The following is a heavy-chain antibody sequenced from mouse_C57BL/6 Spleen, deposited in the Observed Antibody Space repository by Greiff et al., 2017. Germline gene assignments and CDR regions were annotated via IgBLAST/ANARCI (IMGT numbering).Heavy chain of an antibody. D-gene: IGHD1-1*01. J-gene: IGHJ4*01. CDR1: GYAFSSSW. V-gene: IGHV1-82*01. CDR3: AREKIYYYGSSYDYAMDY. Sequence: QVQLKQSGPELVKPGASVKISCKASGYAFSSSWMNWVKQRPGKGLEWIGRIYPGDGDTNYNGKFKGKATLTADKSSSTAYMQLSSLTSEDSAVYFCAREKIYYYGSSYDYAMDYWGQGTSVTVSS. CDR2: IYPGDGDT.